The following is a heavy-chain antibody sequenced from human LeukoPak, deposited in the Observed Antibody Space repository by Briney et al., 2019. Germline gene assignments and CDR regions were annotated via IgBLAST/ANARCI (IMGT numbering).Heavy chain of an antibody. D-gene: IGHD3-22*01. Sequence: PGGSLRLSCAASGFSFSTYTISWVRQAPGKGLEWVSIISGSSAYINYADSLKGRFTISRDNAKNSVHLQISSLRDEDTAVYYCASPEDYDSSVHSLWGQGTLVTVS. CDR2: ISGSSAYI. CDR3: ASPEDYDSSVHSL. CDR1: GFSFSTYT. J-gene: IGHJ4*02. V-gene: IGHV3-21*01.